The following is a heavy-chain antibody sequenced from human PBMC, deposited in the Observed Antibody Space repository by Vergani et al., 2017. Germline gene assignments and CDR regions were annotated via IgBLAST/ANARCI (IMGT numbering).Heavy chain of an antibody. CDR3: AADNSFGVVTDQYYHYGMDV. V-gene: IGHV1-58*02. CDR2: IVVGSGNT. J-gene: IGHJ6*02. D-gene: IGHD3-3*01. Sequence: QMQLVQSGPEVKKPGTSVKVSCKASGFTFTSSAMQWVRQARGQRLEWVGWIVVGSGNTNYAQKFQERVTITRDMSTSTAYMELSSLRSEDTAVYYCAADNSFGVVTDQYYHYGMDVWGQGTTVIVSS. CDR1: GFTFTSSA.